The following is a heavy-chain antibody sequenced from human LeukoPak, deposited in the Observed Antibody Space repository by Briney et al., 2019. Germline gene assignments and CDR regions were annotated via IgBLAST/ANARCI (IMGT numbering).Heavy chain of an antibody. V-gene: IGHV1-2*02. CDR1: GYTFTGYY. J-gene: IGHJ3*02. CDR3: ARLLLDITIFGVVDAFDI. D-gene: IGHD3-3*01. CDR2: FNPNSGGT. Sequence: ASVKLSCKASGYTFTGYYIHWVRQAPGQGLEWMGWFNPNSGGTNYAQKFQGRVTMTRDTSISTAYLELSRLRSDDTAVYYCARLLLDITIFGVVDAFDIWGQGTMVTVSS.